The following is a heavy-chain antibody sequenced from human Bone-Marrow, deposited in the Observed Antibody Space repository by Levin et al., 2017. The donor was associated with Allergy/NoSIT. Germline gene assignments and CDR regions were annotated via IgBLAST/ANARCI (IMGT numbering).Heavy chain of an antibody. J-gene: IGHJ4*02. D-gene: IGHD1-20*01. CDR1: EFAFSSYW. CDR2: INQDGSEK. Sequence: LSLTCVASEFAFSSYWMSWVRQAPGKGLEWVANINQDGSEKYYVDSVKGRFTISRDNAKNSLYLQMNSLRAEDTAVYHCVTGTWYFGFWGQGTLVTVSS. CDR3: VTGTWYFGF. V-gene: IGHV3-7*03.